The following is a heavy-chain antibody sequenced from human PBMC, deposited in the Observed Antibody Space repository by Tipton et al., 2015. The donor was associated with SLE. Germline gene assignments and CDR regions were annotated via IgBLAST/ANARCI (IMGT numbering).Heavy chain of an antibody. V-gene: IGHV4-4*08. J-gene: IGHJ5*02. Sequence: GLVKPSETLSLTCTVSGGSISSYYWSWIRQPPGKGLEWIGYIYTSGSTNYNPSLKSRVTISVDASKNQFSLKLSSVTAADTAVYYCARGIAAAVNWFDPWGQGTLVTVSS. CDR3: ARGIAAAVNWFDP. CDR1: GGSISSYY. CDR2: IYTSGST. D-gene: IGHD6-13*01.